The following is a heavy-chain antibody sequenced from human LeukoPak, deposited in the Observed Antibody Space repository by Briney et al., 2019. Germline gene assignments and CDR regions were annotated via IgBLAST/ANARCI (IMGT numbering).Heavy chain of an antibody. CDR3: AKARGLIGGAFDI. D-gene: IGHD3-22*01. CDR1: GFTFDDYI. J-gene: IGHJ3*02. Sequence: GGSLRLSCAASGFTFDDYIMHWVRQAQGGGLGWVSLVSWDGDTTYYADSVKGRFTISRDNSQNSLYLQMNSLRTEDTALYYCAKARGLIGGAFDIWGQGTMVTVSS. CDR2: VSWDGDTT. V-gene: IGHV3-43*01.